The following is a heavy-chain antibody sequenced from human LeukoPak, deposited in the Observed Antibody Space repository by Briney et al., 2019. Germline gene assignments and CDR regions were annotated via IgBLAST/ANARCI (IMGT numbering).Heavy chain of an antibody. V-gene: IGHV5-51*01. Sequence: GESLQISCKGSGYNFKTYWVAWVRQLPGKGLEWMGIIHPVDSDTRYSPSFQGQVTISADKSISTAYLQWSSLKASDTAMYYCARLVVVAGGNWFDPWGQGTLVTVSS. CDR1: GYNFKTYW. CDR2: IHPVDSDT. CDR3: ARLVVVAGGNWFDP. J-gene: IGHJ5*02. D-gene: IGHD2-15*01.